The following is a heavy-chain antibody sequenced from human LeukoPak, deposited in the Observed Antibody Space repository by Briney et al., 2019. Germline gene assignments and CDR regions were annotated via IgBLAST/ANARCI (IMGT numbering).Heavy chain of an antibody. V-gene: IGHV3-48*03. CDR2: ISSSGSTI. CDR1: GFTFSSYE. Sequence: PGGSLRLSCAASGFTFSSYEMNWVRQAPGKGLEWVSYISSSGSTIYYADSVKGRFTISRDNAKNSLYLQMNSLRAEDTAVYYCARDEWYSSGWPRYWGQGTLVTVSS. D-gene: IGHD6-19*01. J-gene: IGHJ4*02. CDR3: ARDEWYSSGWPRY.